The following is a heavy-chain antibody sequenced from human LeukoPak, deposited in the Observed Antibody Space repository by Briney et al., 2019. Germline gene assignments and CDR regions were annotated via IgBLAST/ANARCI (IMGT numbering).Heavy chain of an antibody. CDR2: INHSGST. V-gene: IGHV4-34*01. CDR1: GGSISSYY. Sequence: PSETLSLTCTVSGGSISSYYWSWIRQPPGKGLEWIGEINHSGSTNYNPSLKSRVTISVDTSKNQFSLKLSSVTAADTAVYYCARDGQGSFNYWGQGTLVTVSS. CDR3: ARDGQGSFNY. J-gene: IGHJ4*02.